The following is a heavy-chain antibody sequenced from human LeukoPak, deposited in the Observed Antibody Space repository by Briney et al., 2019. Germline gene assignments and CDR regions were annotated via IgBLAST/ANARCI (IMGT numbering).Heavy chain of an antibody. Sequence: ASVKVSCKASGGTFISYAISWVRQAPGQGLEWMGRIIPIFGTANYAQKFQGRVTITTDESTSTAYMELSSLRSEDTAVYYCARDPAMIVANWFDPWGQGTLVTVSS. D-gene: IGHD3-22*01. CDR2: IIPIFGTA. CDR3: ARDPAMIVANWFDP. V-gene: IGHV1-69*05. CDR1: GGTFISYA. J-gene: IGHJ5*02.